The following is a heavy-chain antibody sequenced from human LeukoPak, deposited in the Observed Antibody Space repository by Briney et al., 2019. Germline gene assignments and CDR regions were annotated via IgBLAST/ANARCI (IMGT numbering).Heavy chain of an antibody. J-gene: IGHJ4*02. CDR2: INHSGST. V-gene: IGHV4-34*01. D-gene: IGHD5-24*01. Sequence: PSETLSLTCAVYGGSFSGYYWSWIRQPPGKGLEWIGEINHSGSTNYNASLKSRVTISVDTSKNQFSLKLSSVTAADTAVYYCARRVGWLQAQIDYWGQGTLVTVSS. CDR3: ARRVGWLQAQIDY. CDR1: GGSFSGYY.